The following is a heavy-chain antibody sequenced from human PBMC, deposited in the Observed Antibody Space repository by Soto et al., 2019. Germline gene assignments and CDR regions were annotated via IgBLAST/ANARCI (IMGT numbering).Heavy chain of an antibody. Sequence: PGGSLRLSCAASGFIFGAHAMSWVRQAPGKGLEWVSAINWIGGSTNYADSMKGRFTISRDNAKNPLYLQMSILRAEDTALYYCASFGGTPDLYFDYWGQETPVTVSS. CDR3: ASFGGTPDLYFDY. CDR1: GFIFGAHA. D-gene: IGHD3-16*01. CDR2: INWIGGST. V-gene: IGHV3-20*04. J-gene: IGHJ4*02.